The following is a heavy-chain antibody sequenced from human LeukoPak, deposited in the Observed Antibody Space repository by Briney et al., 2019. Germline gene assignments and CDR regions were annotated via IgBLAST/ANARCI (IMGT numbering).Heavy chain of an antibody. CDR1: GFTFSSYG. CDR2: IWYEGSRK. D-gene: IGHD1-20*01. J-gene: IGHJ3*02. CDR3: ARDNFNWAAFDI. Sequence: PGGSLRLSCAASGFTFSSYGMHWVRQAPGKGLEWVAVIWYEGSRKDYEDSVKGRFTISRDNSKNTLDLQMNSLRTEDTAVYYCARDNFNWAAFDIWGQGTMVTVSS. V-gene: IGHV3-33*08.